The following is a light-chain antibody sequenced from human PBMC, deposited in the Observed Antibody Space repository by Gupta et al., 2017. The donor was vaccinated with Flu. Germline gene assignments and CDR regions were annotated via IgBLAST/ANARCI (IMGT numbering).Light chain of an antibody. CDR2: EVN. V-gene: IGLV2-14*01. CDR1: NGDIGSYHP. J-gene: IGLJ1*01. CDR3: CSYAASSLHV. Sequence: QSRLPPPGSVYVWPGQPITIACPGANGDIGSYHPVSWYQQHPDKAPKLIIYEVNNRPSGVSKRFSGSKSGNTASLTISGLQAEDEADYYCCSYAASSLHVFGTGTKVSVL.